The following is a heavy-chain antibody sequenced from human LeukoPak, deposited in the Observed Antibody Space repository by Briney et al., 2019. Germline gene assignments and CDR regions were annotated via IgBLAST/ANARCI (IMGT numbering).Heavy chain of an antibody. D-gene: IGHD3-22*01. CDR2: IRYDGSNK. CDR1: GFIFSNNG. Sequence: GGSLRLSCAASGFIFSNNGMHWVRQAPGKGLEWVAFIRYDGSNKYYADSVKGRFTISRDNSKNTLYLQMNSLRAVDSAVYYCAKDPRSSYYDSSGYCDYWGQGTLVTVSS. CDR3: AKDPRSSYYDSSGYCDY. J-gene: IGHJ4*02. V-gene: IGHV3-30*02.